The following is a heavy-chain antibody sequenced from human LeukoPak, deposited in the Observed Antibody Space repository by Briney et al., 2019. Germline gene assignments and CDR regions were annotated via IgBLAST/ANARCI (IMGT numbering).Heavy chain of an antibody. CDR2: IRYDGSNK. V-gene: IGHV3-30*02. J-gene: IGHJ4*02. CDR3: AKDHSSSCDFDY. D-gene: IGHD6-6*01. CDR1: GFTFSSYG. Sequence: GGSLRLSCAASGFTFSSYGMHWVRQAPGKGLGWVAFIRYDGSNKYYADSVKGRFTISRDNSKNTLYLQMNSLRAEDTAVYYCAKDHSSSCDFDYWGQGTLVTVSS.